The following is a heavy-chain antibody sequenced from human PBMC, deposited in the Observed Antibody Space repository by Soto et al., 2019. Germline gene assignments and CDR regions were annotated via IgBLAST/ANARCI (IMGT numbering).Heavy chain of an antibody. Sequence: ASVKVSCKASGYTFTSYARHWVRQAPGQRLEWMGWINAGNGNTKYSQKFQGRVTITRDTSASTAYMELSSLRSEDTAVYYCARGQTSFPADAFDIWGQGTMVTVSS. J-gene: IGHJ3*02. CDR1: GYTFTSYA. CDR3: ARGQTSFPADAFDI. V-gene: IGHV1-3*01. CDR2: INAGNGNT.